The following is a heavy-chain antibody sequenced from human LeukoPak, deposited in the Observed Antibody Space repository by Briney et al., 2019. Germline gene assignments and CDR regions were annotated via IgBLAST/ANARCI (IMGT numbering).Heavy chain of an antibody. J-gene: IGHJ4*02. V-gene: IGHV3-21*01. D-gene: IGHD5-18*01. CDR3: ARGGVQQWLQDY. CDR1: GFTFSSYS. Sequence: SGGSLRLSCAASGFTFSSYSMNWVRQAPGKGLEWVSSISSGSIHIYYADSVKGRFTISRDNAKNSLFLQMNSLRAEDSAVYFCARGGVQQWLQDYWGQGTLVTVSS. CDR2: ISSGSIHI.